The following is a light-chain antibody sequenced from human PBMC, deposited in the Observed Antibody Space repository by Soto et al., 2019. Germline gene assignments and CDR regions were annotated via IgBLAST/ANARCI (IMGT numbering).Light chain of an antibody. CDR3: QKYDSAPWT. J-gene: IGKJ1*01. Sequence: DIQMTQSPSSLSASVRDRVTITGRASQGISNYLAWYQQKPGKVPKLLIYAASTLQSGVPSRFSGSGSGTDFTLTISSLQPEDVATYYCQKYDSAPWTFGQGTKVDIK. V-gene: IGKV1-27*01. CDR2: AAS. CDR1: QGISNY.